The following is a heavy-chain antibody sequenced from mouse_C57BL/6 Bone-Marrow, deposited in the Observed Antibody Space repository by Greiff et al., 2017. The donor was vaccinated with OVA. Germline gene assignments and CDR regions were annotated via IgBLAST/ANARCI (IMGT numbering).Heavy chain of an antibody. CDR1: GYTFTSYG. D-gene: IGHD2-4*01. CDR3: ARGRLPFAY. J-gene: IGHJ3*01. CDR2: IYPRSGNT. Sequence: QVQLQESGAELARPGASVKLSCKASGYTFTSYGISWVKQRTGQGLEWIGEIYPRSGNTYYNEKFKGKATLTADKSSSTAYMELRSLTSEDSAVYFCARGRLPFAYWGQGTLVTVSA. V-gene: IGHV1-81*01.